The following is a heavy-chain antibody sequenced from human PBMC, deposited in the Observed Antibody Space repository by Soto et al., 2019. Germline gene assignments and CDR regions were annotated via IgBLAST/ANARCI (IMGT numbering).Heavy chain of an antibody. CDR1: GFTLSSYT. V-gene: IGHV3-23*01. Sequence: PGGSLRLSCTASGFTLSSYTMSWVLQAPGKGPEWVSRIRGGGESIQYADSVKGRFTISRDNSKNTLYLEMNSLRVDDTALYYCAKGEVAVTAPDSWGQGTLVTVSS. CDR3: AKGEVAVTAPDS. D-gene: IGHD1-26*01. J-gene: IGHJ4*02. CDR2: IRGGGESI.